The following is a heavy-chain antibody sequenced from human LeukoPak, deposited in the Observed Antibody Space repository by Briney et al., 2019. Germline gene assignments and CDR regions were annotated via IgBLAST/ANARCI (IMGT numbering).Heavy chain of an antibody. CDR3: AAADCCSDCYSPPDY. CDR2: ISAYNGNT. D-gene: IGHD2-21*02. CDR1: GYTFTSYG. V-gene: IGHV1-18*01. Sequence: ASVKVSCRASGYTFTSYGISWVRQAPGQGLEWMGWISAYNGNTNYAQKLQGRVTMTTDTSTSTAYMELRSLRSDDTAVYSCAAADCCSDCYSPPDYWGQGTLVTVSS. J-gene: IGHJ4*02.